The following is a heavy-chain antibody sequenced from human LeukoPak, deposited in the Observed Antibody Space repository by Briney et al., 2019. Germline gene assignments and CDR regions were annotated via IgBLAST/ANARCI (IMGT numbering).Heavy chain of an antibody. CDR1: GGSINGYY. V-gene: IGHV4-59*01. J-gene: IGHJ4*02. Sequence: PSETLSLTCTVSGGSINGYYWSWIRQPPGKGLEWIGYIYYSGSTNYNPSLKSRVTISVDTSKNQFSLKLSSVTAADTAVYYCARGAPYYYDSSGYLFDYWGQGTLVTVSS. D-gene: IGHD3-22*01. CDR3: ARGAPYYYDSSGYLFDY. CDR2: IYYSGST.